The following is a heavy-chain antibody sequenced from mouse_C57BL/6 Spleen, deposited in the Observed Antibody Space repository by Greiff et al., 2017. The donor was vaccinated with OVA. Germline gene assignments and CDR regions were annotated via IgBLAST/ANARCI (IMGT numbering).Heavy chain of an antibody. D-gene: IGHD2-4*01. CDR2: IWSGGST. V-gene: IGHV2-2*01. J-gene: IGHJ3*01. Sequence: VQVVESGPGLVQPSQSLSITCTVSGFSLTSYGVHWVRQSPGKGLEWLGVIWSGGSTDYNAAFISRLSISKDNSKSQVFFKMNSLQADDTAIYYCARTSYDYDFAYWGQGTLVTVSA. CDR1: GFSLTSYG. CDR3: ARTSYDYDFAY.